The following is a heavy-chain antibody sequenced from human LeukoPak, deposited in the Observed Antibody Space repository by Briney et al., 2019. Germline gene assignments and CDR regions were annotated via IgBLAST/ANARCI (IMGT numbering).Heavy chain of an antibody. V-gene: IGHV1-69*13. CDR3: ARRAHYDSSGYYYPPFDY. CDR2: IIPIFGTA. D-gene: IGHD3-22*01. CDR1: GGTFSSYA. J-gene: IGHJ4*02. Sequence: SVKVSCKASGGTFSSYAISWVRQAPGQGLEWMGGIIPIFGTANYAQKFQGRVTITADESTSTAYMELSSLRSEDTAVYYCARRAHYDSSGYYYPPFDYWGQGTLVTVSS.